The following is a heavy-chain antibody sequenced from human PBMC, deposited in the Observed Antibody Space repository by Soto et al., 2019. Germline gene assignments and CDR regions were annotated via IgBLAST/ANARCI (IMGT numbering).Heavy chain of an antibody. CDR2: INHSGST. CDR1: GGSLSGYY. CDR3: ARGLRTHIRIFGVVRFDP. Sequence: PSETLSLTCAVYGGSLSGYYWSWIRQPPGKGLEWIGEINHSGSTNYNPSLKSRVTISVDTSKNQFSLKLSSVTAADTAVYYCARGLRTHIRIFGVVRFDPWGQGTLVTVSS. J-gene: IGHJ5*02. D-gene: IGHD3-3*02. V-gene: IGHV4-34*01.